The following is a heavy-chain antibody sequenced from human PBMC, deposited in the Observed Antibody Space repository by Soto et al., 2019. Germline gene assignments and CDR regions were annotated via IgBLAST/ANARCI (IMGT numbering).Heavy chain of an antibody. CDR2: IIPIFGTA. D-gene: IGHD3-22*01. Sequence: QVQLVQSGAEVKKPGSSVKVSCKASGGTFSSYAISWVRQAPGQGLEWMGGIIPIFGTANYAQKFQGKVTITADESTSTAYMELSSLRSEDTAVYYCARVNRGYDSSGYHFDYWGQGTLVTVSS. V-gene: IGHV1-69*01. CDR1: GGTFSSYA. CDR3: ARVNRGYDSSGYHFDY. J-gene: IGHJ4*02.